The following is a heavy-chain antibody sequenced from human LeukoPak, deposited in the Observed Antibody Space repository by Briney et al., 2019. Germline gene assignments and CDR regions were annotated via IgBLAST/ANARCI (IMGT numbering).Heavy chain of an antibody. V-gene: IGHV3-30*03. J-gene: IGHJ4*02. CDR2: ISYDGSNK. Sequence: GRSLRLSCAASGFTFSSYGMHWVRQAPGKGLEWVAVISYDGSNKYYADSVKGRFTISRDNSKNTLYLQMNSLRAEDTAVYYCAIPAKRWLQVWDLYYFDYWGQGTLVTVSS. CDR3: AIPAKRWLQVWDLYYFDY. D-gene: IGHD5-24*01. CDR1: GFTFSSYG.